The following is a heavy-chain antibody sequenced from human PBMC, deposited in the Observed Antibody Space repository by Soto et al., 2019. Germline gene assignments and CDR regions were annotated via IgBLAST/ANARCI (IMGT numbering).Heavy chain of an antibody. V-gene: IGHV2-70*04. CDR1: GFSLSTSEMR. Sequence: FGRALVNATQTLTLTCTVSGFSLSTSEMRVIWIRHPPGKVLEWLARIDWDDGKFYSTSLKTRLTISKDTSKNQLVLTMTNMDPVNTGTSYSARNAARVGNAFHXWRQGTRGTVS. J-gene: IGHJ3*01. CDR3: ARNAARVGNAFHX. D-gene: IGHD6-25*01. CDR2: IDWDDGK.